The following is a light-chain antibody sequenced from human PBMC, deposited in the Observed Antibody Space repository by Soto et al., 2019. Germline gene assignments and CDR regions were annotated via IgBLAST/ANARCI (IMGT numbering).Light chain of an antibody. CDR3: LQDYNYSRT. J-gene: IGKJ4*01. CDR1: QTINNN. CDR2: GAS. V-gene: IGKV3-15*01. Sequence: TQSPVTLSVSPGEGATLSCMASQTINNNLAWYKQKPGQAPRLLIYGASRRATGVPARFSGSGSGTEFTLTISSLQSEDFATYYCLQDYNYSRTFGGGTKVDIK.